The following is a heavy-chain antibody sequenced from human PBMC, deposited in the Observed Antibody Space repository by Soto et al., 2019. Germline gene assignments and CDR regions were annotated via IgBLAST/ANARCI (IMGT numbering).Heavy chain of an antibody. CDR1: GFTFSSYG. D-gene: IGHD6-13*01. Sequence: GGSLRLSCAASGFTFSSYGMHWVRQAPGKGLEWVAVISYDGSNKYYADSVKGRFTISRDNSKNTLYLQMNSLRAEDTAVYYCAKELKQQLVLAFDIWVQGTMVTVSS. V-gene: IGHV3-30*18. CDR2: ISYDGSNK. J-gene: IGHJ3*02. CDR3: AKELKQQLVLAFDI.